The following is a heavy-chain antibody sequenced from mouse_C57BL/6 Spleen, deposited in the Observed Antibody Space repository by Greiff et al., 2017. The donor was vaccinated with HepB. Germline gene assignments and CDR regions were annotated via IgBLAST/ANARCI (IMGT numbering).Heavy chain of an antibody. CDR2: IHPNSGST. V-gene: IGHV1-64*01. CDR1: GYTFTSYW. Sequence: QVHVKQPGAELVKPGASVKLSCKASGYTFTSYWMHWVKQRPGQGLEWIGMIHPNSGSTNYNEKFKSKATLTVDKSSSTAYMQLSSLTSEDSAVYYCALYDWYFDVWGTGTTVTVSS. J-gene: IGHJ1*03. D-gene: IGHD1-3*01. CDR3: ALYDWYFDV.